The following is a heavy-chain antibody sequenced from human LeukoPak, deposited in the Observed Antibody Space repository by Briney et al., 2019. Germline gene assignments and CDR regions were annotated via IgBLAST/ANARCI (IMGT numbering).Heavy chain of an antibody. J-gene: IGHJ4*02. CDR3: ARAGGSYTFDY. CDR1: GFTFSDYY. CDR2: ITTDT. Sequence: GGSLRLSCAASGFTFSDYYMSWIRQAPGKGLEWLSYITTDTNYADSVKSRFTISRDNAKNSLDLQMDSLRAEDTAVYYCARAGGSYTFDYWGQGTLVTVSS. V-gene: IGHV3-11*05. D-gene: IGHD1-26*01.